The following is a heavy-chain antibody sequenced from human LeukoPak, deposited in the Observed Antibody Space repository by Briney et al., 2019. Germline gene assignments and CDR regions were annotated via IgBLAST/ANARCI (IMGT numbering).Heavy chain of an antibody. J-gene: IGHJ4*02. D-gene: IGHD5-12*01. V-gene: IGHV1-18*01. CDR1: GYTFTSYG. CDR3: ARAQSGYDRYYYFDY. Sequence: ASVKVSCKASGYTFTSYGISRVRQAPGQGLEWMGWISAYNGNTNYAQKLQGRVTMTTDTSTSTAYMELRSLRSDDTAVYYCARAQSGYDRYYYFDYWGQGTLVTVSS. CDR2: ISAYNGNT.